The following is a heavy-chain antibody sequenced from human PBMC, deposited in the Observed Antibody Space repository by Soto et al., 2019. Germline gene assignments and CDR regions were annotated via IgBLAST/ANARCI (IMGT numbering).Heavy chain of an antibody. CDR1: GFTFSSYG. CDR2: ISYDGSNK. V-gene: IGHV3-30*18. J-gene: IGHJ3*02. D-gene: IGHD6-6*01. Sequence: GGSLRLSCAASGFTFSSYGMHWVRQAPGKGLEWVAVISYDGSNKYYADSVKGRFTISRDNSKNTLYLQMNGLRAEDTAVYYCAKDGYSSSSFGAFDIWGQGTMVTVSS. CDR3: AKDGYSSSSFGAFDI.